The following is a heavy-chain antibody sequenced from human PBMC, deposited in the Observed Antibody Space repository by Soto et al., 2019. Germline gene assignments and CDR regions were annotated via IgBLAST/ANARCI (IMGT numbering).Heavy chain of an antibody. CDR3: ARDGYGYNSLDN. J-gene: IGHJ4*02. CDR1: GFTLRNYW. D-gene: IGHD3-16*02. V-gene: IGHV3-7*01. Sequence: EVQLVESGGGSVQPGGSLRLSCATSGFTLRNYWMVWVRQAPGKGLEWVANIKEDGGGKYFGDSVRGRFTVSRDNAKNHLYLQMNNLRAEDTAVYYCARDGYGYNSLDNWGQGTLVTVSS. CDR2: IKEDGGGK.